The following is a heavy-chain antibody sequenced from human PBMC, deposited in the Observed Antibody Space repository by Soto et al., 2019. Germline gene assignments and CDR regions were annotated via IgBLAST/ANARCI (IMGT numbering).Heavy chain of an antibody. CDR2: ISCCGGST. V-gene: IGHV3-23*01. CDR3: AKADGEQWLVPHLDN. J-gene: IGHJ4*02. CDR1: GFNFKKFA. D-gene: IGHD6-19*01. Sequence: EVQLLESGGGVVQPGGSLSLSCVASGFNFKKFAMAWVRQAPGAGLEWVSGISCCGGSTSYADSVKGRFSIARDDSKNTLSLQMNSLRVEDTAQYYCAKADGEQWLVPHLDNWGQGTLVTVS.